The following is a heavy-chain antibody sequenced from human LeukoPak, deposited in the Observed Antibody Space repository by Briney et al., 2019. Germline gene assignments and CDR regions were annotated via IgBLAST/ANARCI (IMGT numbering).Heavy chain of an antibody. CDR2: IYYSGST. CDR1: GGSICSSSYY. J-gene: IGHJ5*02. V-gene: IGHV4-39*01. D-gene: IGHD6-13*01. CDR3: ARRVGQQLVRSWFDR. Sequence: RPSETLSLTCTVSGGSICSSSYYWGWIRQPPGKGLEWIGSIYYSGSTYYNPSLKSRVTISVDTSKNQFSLKLSSVTAADTAVYYCARRVGQQLVRSWFDRWGQGTLVTVSS.